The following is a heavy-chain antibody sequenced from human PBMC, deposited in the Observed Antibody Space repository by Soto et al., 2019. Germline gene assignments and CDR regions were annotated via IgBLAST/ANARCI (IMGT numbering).Heavy chain of an antibody. D-gene: IGHD3-10*01. V-gene: IGHV1-69*13. Sequence: ASVKVSSKASGGTFSRYSISWVRQAPGKRLERMGGIIPIFGTANYAQKFQGRVTITADESTSTAYMELSSLRSEDTAVYYCASKAGRGVIITGFYYYGMDVWGQGTTVTVSS. CDR1: GGTFSRYS. J-gene: IGHJ6*02. CDR2: IIPIFGTA. CDR3: ASKAGRGVIITGFYYYGMDV.